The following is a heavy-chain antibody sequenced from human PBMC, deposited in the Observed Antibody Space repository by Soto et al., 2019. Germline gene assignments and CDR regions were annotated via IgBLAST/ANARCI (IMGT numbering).Heavy chain of an antibody. CDR1: GFPFSSYG. J-gene: IGHJ4*02. CDR2: IWYDGSKK. CDR3: ASSIN. V-gene: IGHV3-33*03. Sequence: GESLKISCAASGFPFSSYGMHWVRQAPGKGLDWVGVIWYDGSKKDYAESVKGRFTISRDNSKNMLYLQMNSLRADDTAVYYCASSINWGQGTLVTVS.